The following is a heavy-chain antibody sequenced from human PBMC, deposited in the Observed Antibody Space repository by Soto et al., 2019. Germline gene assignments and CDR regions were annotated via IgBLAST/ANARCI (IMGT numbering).Heavy chain of an antibody. Sequence: QVQLVQSGAEVKKPGASVKVSCKASGYTFTSYGISWVRQAPGQGLEWMGWISAYNGNTNYAQKLQGRVTMTTDTSTSTAYMELRSLRSDETAVYYCARDTMTTVTTVGENYYYYMDVWGKGTTVTVSS. CDR3: ARDTMTTVTTVGENYYYYMDV. V-gene: IGHV1-18*01. CDR1: GYTFTSYG. J-gene: IGHJ6*03. CDR2: ISAYNGNT. D-gene: IGHD4-4*01.